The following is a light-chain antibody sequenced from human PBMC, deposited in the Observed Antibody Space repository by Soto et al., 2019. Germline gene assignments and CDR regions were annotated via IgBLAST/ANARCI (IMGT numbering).Light chain of an antibody. CDR2: GAS. CDR3: QRYDSFRT. CDR1: QSVSSN. Sequence: EIVMTQSPATLSVSPGERATLSCRASQSVSSNLAWYQQKPGRAPRLPIYGASIRATGIPGRFSGSGSGTDFTLTITRLEPEDFAMYYCQRYDSFRTFGQGTKVDI. J-gene: IGKJ1*01. V-gene: IGKV3D-15*01.